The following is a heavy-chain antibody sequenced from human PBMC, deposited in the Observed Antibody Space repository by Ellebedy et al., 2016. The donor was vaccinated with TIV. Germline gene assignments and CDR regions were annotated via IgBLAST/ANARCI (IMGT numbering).Heavy chain of an antibody. V-gene: IGHV3-33*01. CDR3: ARDPTGLPDY. CDR1: GFTFSAYG. CDR2: IRSDGSD. Sequence: PGGSLRLSCAASGFTFSAYGMHWGRQAPGKGLEWVAGIRSDGSDNYADSVRGRFTISRDDFKNTLFLQMNSLRVEDTATYYCARDPTGLPDYWGQGTLVTVSS. J-gene: IGHJ4*02. D-gene: IGHD1-1*01.